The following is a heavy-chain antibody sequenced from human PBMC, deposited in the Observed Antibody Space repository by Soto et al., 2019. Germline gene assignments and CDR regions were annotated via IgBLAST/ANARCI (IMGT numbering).Heavy chain of an antibody. CDR2: IIPILGIA. CDR1: GGTFSSYT. V-gene: IGHV1-69*02. CDR3: ARRDPWGSYRSFDAFDI. J-gene: IGHJ3*02. Sequence: ASVKVSCKASGGTFSSYTISWVRQAPGQGLEWMGRIIPILGIANYAQKFQGRVTITADKSTSTAYMELSSLRSEDTAVYYCARRDPWGSYRSFDAFDIWGQGTMVT. D-gene: IGHD3-16*02.